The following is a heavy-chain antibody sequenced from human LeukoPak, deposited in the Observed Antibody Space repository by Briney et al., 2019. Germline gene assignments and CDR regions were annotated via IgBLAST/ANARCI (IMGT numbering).Heavy chain of an antibody. CDR3: VTEPGYCTGGRCYGGWFDP. V-gene: IGHV4-34*01. Sequence: SETLSLTCAVYGGSFSGYYWSWIRQAPGKGLEWIGEINHSGNTNYNPSLKSRVTISLDTSKNQFSLKLNSVTAADTAVYYCVTEPGYCTGGRCYGGWFDPWGQGALVTVSS. D-gene: IGHD2-15*01. J-gene: IGHJ5*02. CDR2: INHSGNT. CDR1: GGSFSGYY.